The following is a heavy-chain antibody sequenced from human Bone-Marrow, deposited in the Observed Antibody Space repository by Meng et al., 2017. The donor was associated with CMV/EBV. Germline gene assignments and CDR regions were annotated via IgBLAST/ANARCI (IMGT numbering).Heavy chain of an antibody. V-gene: IGHV1-2*02. CDR3: ARDHSTSSSLSNWFDP. CDR1: GYTFTSYD. CDR2: INPNSGGT. D-gene: IGHD6-6*01. J-gene: IGHJ5*02. Sequence: ASVKVSCKASGYTFTSYDINWVRQATGQGLEWMGWINPNSGGTNYAQKFQGRVTMTRDTSISTAYMELSRLRSDDTAVYYCARDHSTSSSLSNWFDPWGQGTLVTVSS.